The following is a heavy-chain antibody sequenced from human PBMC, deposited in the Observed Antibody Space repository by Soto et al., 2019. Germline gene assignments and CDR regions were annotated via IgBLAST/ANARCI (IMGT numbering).Heavy chain of an antibody. V-gene: IGHV2-26*01. Sequence: QVTLKESGPVLVKPTETLTLTCTVSGFSLSNARMGVSWIRQPPGKALEWLAHIFSNDEKYYSTSRKSRLTNSNDTSKSQVVLTMTNMDPVDTATYYCARIRDEDCSGGSCYYYFDYWGQGTLVTVSS. CDR3: ARIRDEDCSGGSCYYYFDY. D-gene: IGHD2-15*01. CDR1: GFSLSNARMG. CDR2: IFSNDEK. J-gene: IGHJ4*02.